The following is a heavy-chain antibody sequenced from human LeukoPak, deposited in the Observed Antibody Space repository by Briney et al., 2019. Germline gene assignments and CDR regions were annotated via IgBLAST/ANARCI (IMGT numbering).Heavy chain of an antibody. CDR1: GGSISSGGYS. J-gene: IGHJ4*02. D-gene: IGHD2-15*01. CDR2: INHSGST. Sequence: PSQTLSLTCAVSGGSISSGGYSWSWIRQPPGKGLEWIGEINHSGSTNYNPSLKSRVTISVDTSKNQFSLKLSSVTAADTAVYYCARDGGGHWGQGTLVTVSS. CDR3: ARDGGGH. V-gene: IGHV4-30-2*01.